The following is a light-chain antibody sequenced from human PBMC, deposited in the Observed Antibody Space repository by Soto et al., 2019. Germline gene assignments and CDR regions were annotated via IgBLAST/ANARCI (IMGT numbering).Light chain of an antibody. J-gene: IGKJ4*01. CDR2: DAS. CDR3: QQYGSSPFT. CDR1: QSVSSY. Sequence: VLTQSPATRSLAPGGRSTRSWRASQSVSSYLAWYQQKPGQAPRLLIYDASNRATGIPARFSGSGSGTDFTLTISRLEPEAFAVYYCQQYGSSPFTFGGGTKVDIK. V-gene: IGKV3-20*01.